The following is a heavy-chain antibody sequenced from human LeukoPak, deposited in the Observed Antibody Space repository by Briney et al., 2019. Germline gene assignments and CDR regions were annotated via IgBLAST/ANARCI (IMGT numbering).Heavy chain of an antibody. V-gene: IGHV3-30*04. CDR1: GFTFSSFA. J-gene: IGHJ5*02. D-gene: IGHD6-13*01. CDR3: AREKIASSGNNWFAP. CDR2: ISFDSNNK. Sequence: GRSLRLSCAASGFTFSSFAMHWVRQAPGKGLDWVAVISFDSNNKYYADSVRGRFTISRDNSKNTLYLQINSLRSEDTALYYCAREKIASSGNNWFAPWGQGTLVTVSS.